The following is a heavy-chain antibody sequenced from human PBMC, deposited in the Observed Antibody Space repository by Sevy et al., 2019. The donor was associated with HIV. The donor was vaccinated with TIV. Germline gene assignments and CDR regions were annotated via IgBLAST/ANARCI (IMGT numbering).Heavy chain of an antibody. V-gene: IGHV4-4*07. CDR1: GASISNYY. D-gene: IGHD2-2*01. CDR3: VRANFCSSTSCYDY. Sequence: SETLSLTCTVSGASISNYYWSWFRQPAGKGLEWIGRIYSGGNTNYNPSLKSRVTMSVDASKNQFFLNLSSVTAADTAVYYCVRANFCSSTSCYDYWGQGSLVTVSS. CDR2: IYSGGNT. J-gene: IGHJ4*02.